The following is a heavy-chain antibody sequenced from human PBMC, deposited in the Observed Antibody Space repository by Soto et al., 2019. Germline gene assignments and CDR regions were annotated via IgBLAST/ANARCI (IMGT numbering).Heavy chain of an antibody. J-gene: IGHJ4*02. V-gene: IGHV4-31*03. CDR2: IYYSGNT. Sequence: QVQLQESGPGLVKPSQTLSLTCTVSGGSISSGGYYWSWIRQHPGKGLEWIGYIYYSGNTYYNPSLKRRVTISVATSKNQFPLTLSSVTAAATAAYYCAREPSIWGQGTLVTVSS. CDR1: GGSISSGGYY. CDR3: AREPSI.